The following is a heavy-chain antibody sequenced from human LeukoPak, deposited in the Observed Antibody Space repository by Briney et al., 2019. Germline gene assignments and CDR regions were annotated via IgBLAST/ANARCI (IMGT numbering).Heavy chain of an antibody. CDR1: GFTFSSYH. J-gene: IGHJ4*02. CDR2: ISSDSDYK. D-gene: IGHD3-10*01. V-gene: IGHV3-21*04. Sequence: TGGSLRLSCAASGFTFSSYHMNWVRQAPGKGLEWISVISSDSDYKYYVDSVKGRFTISRDNAKNSLYLQMNGLRAEDTAVYYCAKVLRMGPGSYWIYDYWGQGTLVTVSS. CDR3: AKVLRMGPGSYWIYDY.